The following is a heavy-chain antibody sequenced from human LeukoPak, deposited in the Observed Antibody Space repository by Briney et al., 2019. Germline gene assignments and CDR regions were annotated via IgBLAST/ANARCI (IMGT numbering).Heavy chain of an antibody. V-gene: IGHV4-39*01. J-gene: IGHJ4*02. CDR2: IYCSGST. CDR3: ASQDLPGGYYFDY. D-gene: IGHD2-15*01. CDR1: GGSISSSSYY. Sequence: SETLSLTCTVSGGSISSSSYYWGWIRQPPGKGLEWIGSIYCSGSTYYNPSLKSRVTISVGTSKNQFSLKLSSVTAADTAVYYCASQDLPGGYYFDYWGQGTLVTVSS.